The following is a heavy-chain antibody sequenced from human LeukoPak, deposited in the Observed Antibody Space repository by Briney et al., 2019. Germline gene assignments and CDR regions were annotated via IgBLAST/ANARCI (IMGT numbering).Heavy chain of an antibody. CDR3: ARAPDGYSYGYDAFDI. J-gene: IGHJ3*02. V-gene: IGHV1-2*02. D-gene: IGHD5-18*01. Sequence: ASVKVSCKASGYTFTGYYMHWVRQAPGQGLEWTGWINPNSGGTNYAQKFQGRVTMTRDTSISTAYMELSRLRSDDTAVYYCARAPDGYSYGYDAFDIWGQGTMVTVSS. CDR2: INPNSGGT. CDR1: GYTFTGYY.